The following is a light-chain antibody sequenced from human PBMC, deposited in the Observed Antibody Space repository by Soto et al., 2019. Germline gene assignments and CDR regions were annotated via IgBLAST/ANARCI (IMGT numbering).Light chain of an antibody. Sequence: DIQMTQSPSTLSASVGDRVTITCRASQNINRWLAWYQQKPGKAPKTLIYNASSLESGVPSRFSGSGSGTEFTLTISSLQPDDFATYYCQQYHIYSRTFGQGTKVEI. V-gene: IGKV1-5*01. CDR2: NAS. CDR3: QQYHIYSRT. CDR1: QNINRW. J-gene: IGKJ1*01.